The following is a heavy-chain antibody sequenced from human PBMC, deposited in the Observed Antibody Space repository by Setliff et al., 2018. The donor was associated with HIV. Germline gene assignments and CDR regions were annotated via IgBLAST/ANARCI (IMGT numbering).Heavy chain of an antibody. J-gene: IGHJ4*02. V-gene: IGHV3-48*01. Sequence: GGSLRLSCAASGFTFSSFNMNWVRQAPGKGLEWVSYVSSSTSTIYYADPVKGRFTISRDNAKNSLYLQMNSLRAEDTAVYYCATVWTAGSLFYWGQGTLVTVSS. D-gene: IGHD6-13*01. CDR3: ATVWTAGSLFY. CDR2: VSSSTSTI. CDR1: GFTFSSFN.